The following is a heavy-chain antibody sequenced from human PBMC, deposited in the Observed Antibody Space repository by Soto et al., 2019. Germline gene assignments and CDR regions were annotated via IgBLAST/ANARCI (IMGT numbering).Heavy chain of an antibody. V-gene: IGHV5-51*01. Sequence: ESLKISCEGSGYTFTDSWIGWVRQMPGKGLEYMGIIFPSDSDTRYSPSFQGQVTISVDKSISTVYLQWNSLKASDTAMYFCARQPAYWSDASDYYQRFDYWGQGTPVTVSS. CDR1: GYTFTDSW. CDR2: IFPSDSDT. D-gene: IGHD3-22*01. J-gene: IGHJ4*02. CDR3: ARQPAYWSDASDYYQRFDY.